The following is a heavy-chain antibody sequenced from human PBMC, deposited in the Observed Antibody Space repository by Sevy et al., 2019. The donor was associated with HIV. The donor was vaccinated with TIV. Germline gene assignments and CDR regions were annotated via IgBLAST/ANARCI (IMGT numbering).Heavy chain of an antibody. CDR1: GFTLSSYG. D-gene: IGHD3-3*01. CDR2: IRYDGSNK. V-gene: IGHV3-33*01. CDR3: AGDRLGITISAEWGGGMDV. J-gene: IGHJ6*02. Sequence: GGSLRLSCAASGFTLSSYGMHWVRQAPGKGLGWVAVIRYDGSNKYYADSVKGRFPISRDNSKNTLYLQMNSLRAEDTAVYYCAGDRLGITISAEWGGGMDVWGQGTTVTVSS.